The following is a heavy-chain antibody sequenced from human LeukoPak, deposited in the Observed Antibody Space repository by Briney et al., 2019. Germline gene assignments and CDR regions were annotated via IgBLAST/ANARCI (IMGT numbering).Heavy chain of an antibody. CDR3: AREVLWFGEFIYYFDY. V-gene: IGHV4-34*01. J-gene: IGHJ4*02. D-gene: IGHD3-10*01. CDR2: INHSGST. Sequence: SETLSLTCAVYGGSFSGYYWSWIRQPPGKGLEGIGEINHSGSTNYNPSLKSRVTISVDTSKNQFSLKLSSVTAADTAVYYCAREVLWFGEFIYYFDYWGQGTLVTVSS. CDR1: GGSFSGYY.